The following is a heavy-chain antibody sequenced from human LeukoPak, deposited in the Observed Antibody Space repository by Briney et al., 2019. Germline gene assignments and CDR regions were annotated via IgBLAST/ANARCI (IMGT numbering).Heavy chain of an antibody. D-gene: IGHD6-13*01. CDR1: GFTFSSYE. V-gene: IGHV3-48*03. Sequence: GGSLSLSCAASGFTFSSYEMNWVRQAPGKGLEWVSYISSSGSTIYYADSVKGRFTISRDNAKNSLYLQMNSLRAEDTAVYYCARDPRSIAAAGTRGAWFDPWGQGTLVTVSS. CDR2: ISSSGSTI. CDR3: ARDPRSIAAAGTRGAWFDP. J-gene: IGHJ5*02.